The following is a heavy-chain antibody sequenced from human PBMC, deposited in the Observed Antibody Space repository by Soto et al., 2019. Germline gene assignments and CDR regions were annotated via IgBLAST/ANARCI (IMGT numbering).Heavy chain of an antibody. Sequence: QVQLQESGPGLVKPSQTLSLTCTVSGGSISSGGYYWSWMRQHTGKGLEWIGYIYYSGSTYYNPTIKSRVTISGDTSKNQFSLKLSSVTAAATAIYYCARRGYPWGQGHLVTVS. CDR1: GGSISSGGYY. CDR2: IYYSGST. J-gene: IGHJ5*02. CDR3: ARRGYP. D-gene: IGHD3-16*01. V-gene: IGHV4-31*03.